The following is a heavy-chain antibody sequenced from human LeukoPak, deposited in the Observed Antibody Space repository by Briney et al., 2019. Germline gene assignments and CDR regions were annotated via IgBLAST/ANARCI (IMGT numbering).Heavy chain of an antibody. CDR2: ISSSSSYI. Sequence: GGSLRLSCAASGFTFSSYSMNWVRQAPGKGLEWVSSISSSSSYIYYADSVKGRFTISRDNAKNSLYLQMNSLRAEDTAVHYCAREPRGYCSGGSCYPAFDYWGQGTLVTVSS. D-gene: IGHD2-15*01. J-gene: IGHJ4*02. V-gene: IGHV3-21*01. CDR3: AREPRGYCSGGSCYPAFDY. CDR1: GFTFSSYS.